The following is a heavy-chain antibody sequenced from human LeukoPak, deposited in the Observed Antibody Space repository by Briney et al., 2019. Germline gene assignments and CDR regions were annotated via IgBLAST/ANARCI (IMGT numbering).Heavy chain of an antibody. CDR2: ISSSGSTI. V-gene: IGHV3-11*01. J-gene: IGHJ4*02. D-gene: IGHD3-10*01. CDR3: ARVHGLGGSGSYLDY. Sequence: GGSLRLSCAASGFTFSDYYMSWIRQAPGKGLEWDSYISSSGSTIYYADSVKGRFTICRDNAKNSLYLQMNSLRAEDTAVYYCARVHGLGGSGSYLDYWGQGTLVTVSS. CDR1: GFTFSDYY.